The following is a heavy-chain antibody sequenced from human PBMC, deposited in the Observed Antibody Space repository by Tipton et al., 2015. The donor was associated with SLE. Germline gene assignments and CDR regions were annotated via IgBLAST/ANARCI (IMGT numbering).Heavy chain of an antibody. D-gene: IGHD4-17*01. CDR3: ARVGTGTVTGTYFDY. CDR1: GFTFSSYA. V-gene: IGHV3-23*01. CDR2: ISGSGGST. Sequence: GSLRLSCAASGFTFSSYAMSWVRQAPGKGLEWVSAISGSGGSTYYADSVKGRFTISRDNSKNTLYLQMNSLRAEDTAVYYCARVGTGTVTGTYFDYWGQGTLVTVSS. J-gene: IGHJ4*02.